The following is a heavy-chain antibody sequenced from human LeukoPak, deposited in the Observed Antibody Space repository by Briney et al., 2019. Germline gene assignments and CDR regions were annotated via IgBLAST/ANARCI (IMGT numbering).Heavy chain of an antibody. Sequence: PGGSLRLSCAASGFSFSSHWVHWVRQAPGRGLVWVSRISDDGSYTSNVDSVKGRFTISRDNSKNTLYLQMNSLRAEDTAVYYCARASLGQKHFDYWGQGTLVTVSS. J-gene: IGHJ4*02. CDR2: ISDDGSYT. CDR3: ARASLGQKHFDY. V-gene: IGHV3-74*01. CDR1: GFSFSSHW.